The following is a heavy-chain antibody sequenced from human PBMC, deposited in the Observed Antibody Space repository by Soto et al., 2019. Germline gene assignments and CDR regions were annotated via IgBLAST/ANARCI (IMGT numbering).Heavy chain of an antibody. J-gene: IGHJ6*02. CDR1: GYSFTSYW. CDR3: ARHGGVSGFNYGMDV. V-gene: IGHV5-10-1*01. Sequence: PGESLKISCKGSGYSFTSYWISWVRQMPGKGLEWMGRIDPSDSYTNYSPSFQGHVTISADKSISTAYLQWSSLKASDTAMYYCARHGGVSGFNYGMDVWGQGTTVTVSS. CDR2: IDPSDSYT. D-gene: IGHD3-16*01.